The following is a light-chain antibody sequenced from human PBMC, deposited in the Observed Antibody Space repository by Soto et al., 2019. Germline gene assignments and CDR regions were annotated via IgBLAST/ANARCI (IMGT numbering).Light chain of an antibody. CDR1: QSVSSSY. CDR3: QQYSKWPIT. CDR2: GAS. J-gene: IGKJ5*01. V-gene: IGKV3-20*01. Sequence: EIVLTQSPGTLSLSPGERATLSCRASQSVSSSYLAWYQQKPGQAPRLLIYGASSRATGIPDRFTGSGSGTDFTLTISRLEPDDFAVYYCQQYSKWPITFGQGTRLEIK.